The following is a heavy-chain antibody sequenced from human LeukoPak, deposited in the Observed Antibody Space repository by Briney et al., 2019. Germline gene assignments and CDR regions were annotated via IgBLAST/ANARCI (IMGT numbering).Heavy chain of an antibody. J-gene: IGHJ6*03. Sequence: GSLRLSCAASGFTFSSYSMNWVRQAPGKGLEWVSSISSSSSYIYYADSVKGRFTISRDNAKNSLYLQMNSLRAEDTAVYYCARDARDIVVVVAYHYYYCYMDVWGKGTTVTVSS. D-gene: IGHD2-15*01. CDR1: GFTFSSYS. V-gene: IGHV3-21*01. CDR3: ARDARDIVVVVAYHYYYCYMDV. CDR2: ISSSSSYI.